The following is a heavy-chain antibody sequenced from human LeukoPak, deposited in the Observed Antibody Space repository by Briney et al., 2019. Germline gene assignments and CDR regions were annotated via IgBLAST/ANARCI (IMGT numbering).Heavy chain of an antibody. CDR2: IYYSGST. J-gene: IGHJ4*02. CDR3: ARDGGGIDY. V-gene: IGHV4-39*07. Sequence: PSETLSLTCTVSGGSISSSSYYWGWTRQPPGKGLEWIGSIYYSGSTYYNPSLKSRATISVDKPNNHFSLNLKFVTAADTAVYYCARDGGGIDYWGQGLLVTVSS. D-gene: IGHD1-1*01. CDR1: GGSISSSSYY.